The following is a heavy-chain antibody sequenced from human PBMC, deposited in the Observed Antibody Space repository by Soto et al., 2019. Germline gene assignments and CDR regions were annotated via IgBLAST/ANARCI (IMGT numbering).Heavy chain of an antibody. CDR1: GFTFTGSW. Sequence: EVQLVESGGGLVQPGGSLRLSCAASGFTFTGSWMHWVRQAPGKGLVWVSRINGDGSGTSYADCVKGRFIISRDDAKNTLFLQMNGLRAADTAVYYCAREIFRSGSANEYWGQGTLVTVSS. J-gene: IGHJ4*02. D-gene: IGHD3-10*01. V-gene: IGHV3-74*01. CDR3: AREIFRSGSANEY. CDR2: INGDGSGT.